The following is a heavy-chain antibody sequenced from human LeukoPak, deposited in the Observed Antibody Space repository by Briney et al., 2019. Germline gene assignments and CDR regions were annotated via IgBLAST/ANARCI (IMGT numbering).Heavy chain of an antibody. V-gene: IGHV3-66*01. D-gene: IGHD2-21*02. CDR3: ARGIDCGGDCYSSSDY. J-gene: IGHJ4*02. CDR1: GFTVSSNY. CDR2: IYSGGST. Sequence: GGSLRLSCAASGFTVSSNYMSWVRQAPGKGLEWVSVIYSGGSTYYADSVKGRFTISRDNSKNTLYLQMNSLRAEDTAVYYCARGIDCGGDCYSSSDYWGQGTLVTVSS.